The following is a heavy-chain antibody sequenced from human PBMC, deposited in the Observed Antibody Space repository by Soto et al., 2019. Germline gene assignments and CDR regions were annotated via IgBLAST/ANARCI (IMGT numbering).Heavy chain of an antibody. CDR2: LSGDGRST. CDR3: VKGNWAYSYNNWFDP. D-gene: IGHD5-18*01. Sequence: GGSLRLSCSASVFTFMSYAIHWVRKAPGKGLEYVSALSGDGRSTYYADSVKGRFTVFRDNSKNTLFLQMSSLRVEDTAVYYCVKGNWAYSYNNWFDPWGQGTLVTVSS. CDR1: VFTFMSYA. V-gene: IGHV3-64D*06. J-gene: IGHJ5*02.